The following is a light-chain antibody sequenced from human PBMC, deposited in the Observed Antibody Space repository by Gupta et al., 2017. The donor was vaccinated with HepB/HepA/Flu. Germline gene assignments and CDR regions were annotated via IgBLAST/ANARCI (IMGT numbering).Light chain of an antibody. J-gene: IGLJ2*01. V-gene: IGLV1-40*01. CDR1: SSNIGAGYD. CDR2: GNT. CDR3: QPYDSSLRVV. Sequence: QSVLTQPPPVYGAPGQRVTIPCTGRSSNIGAGYDVHWYQRFPGRAPKVLIYGNTNRPSGVPDRFSGSKSGTAASLAISGLQAEDEADYYCQPYDSSLRVVFGGGTKVTVL.